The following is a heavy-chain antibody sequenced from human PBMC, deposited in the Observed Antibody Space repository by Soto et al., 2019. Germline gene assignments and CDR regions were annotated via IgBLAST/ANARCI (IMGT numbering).Heavy chain of an antibody. Sequence: LSLSCAACGFTFISYCMHWVRQAPGKGLEWVAVISYDGSNKYYADSVKGRFTISRDNSKNTLYLQMNSLRAEDTAVYYCAKDNWGMGGMDVWGQGTTVTVSS. J-gene: IGHJ6*02. D-gene: IGHD7-27*01. CDR2: ISYDGSNK. CDR3: AKDNWGMGGMDV. V-gene: IGHV3-30*18. CDR1: GFTFISYC.